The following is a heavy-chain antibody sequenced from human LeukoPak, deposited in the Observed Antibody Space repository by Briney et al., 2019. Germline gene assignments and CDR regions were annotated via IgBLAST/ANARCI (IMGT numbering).Heavy chain of an antibody. Sequence: SETLSLTCAVYGGSFSGYYWSWIRQPPGKGLEWIGEINHSGSTKYNPSLKSRVTISVDTSKNQFSLKLSSVTAADTAVYYCARGHGDIVVYFDYWGQGTLVTVSS. J-gene: IGHJ4*02. CDR2: INHSGST. CDR3: ARGHGDIVVYFDY. CDR1: GGSFSGYY. V-gene: IGHV4-34*01. D-gene: IGHD5-12*01.